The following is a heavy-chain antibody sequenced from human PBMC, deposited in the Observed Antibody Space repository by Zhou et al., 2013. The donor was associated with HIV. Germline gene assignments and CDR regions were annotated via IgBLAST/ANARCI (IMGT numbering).Heavy chain of an antibody. V-gene: IGHV1-69*12. D-gene: IGHD2-2*01. CDR1: GGTFSRFT. CDR3: ARDLLPTTSWTDSYYYGMDV. J-gene: IGHJ6*02. CDR2: IIPLSGTI. Sequence: QVQLVQSGAEVRRSGSSVKVSCKTLGGTFSRFTINWVRQAPGQGVEWVGGIIPLSGTINYAQKFKTRVTISADESTTTAYMELSSLRSEDTAVYYCARDLLPTTSWTDSYYYGMDVWGQGTTVTVAS.